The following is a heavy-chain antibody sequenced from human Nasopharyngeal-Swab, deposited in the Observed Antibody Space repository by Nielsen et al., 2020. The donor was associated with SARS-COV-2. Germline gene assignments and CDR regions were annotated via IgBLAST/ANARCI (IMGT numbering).Heavy chain of an antibody. J-gene: IGHJ4*01. Sequence: GESLKISCAASGFTFSNYWLHWVRQAPGKGLVWVSRISGDGSDISYADSVKGRFTISRDNAKNTVYLQMNSLRAEDTAVYYCAKGTYSTGSLFDYWGQGTLVTVSS. CDR2: ISGDGSDI. CDR1: GFTFSNYW. D-gene: IGHD5-18*01. CDR3: AKGTYSTGSLFDY. V-gene: IGHV3-74*01.